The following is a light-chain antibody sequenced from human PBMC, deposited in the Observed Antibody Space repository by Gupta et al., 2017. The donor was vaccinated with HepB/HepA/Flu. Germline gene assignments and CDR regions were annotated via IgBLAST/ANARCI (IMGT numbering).Light chain of an antibody. J-gene: IGKJ4*01. CDR2: DAS. CDR3: QQYEDLVLT. Sequence: DIQMTQSPSSLSASVGDRVTITCQASQNIGRHVSWYHQRPGKAPKLLIYDASRLQTGVPSRFSSSGSGTFFSLTISSLQTEDFATYYCQQYEDLVLTFGGGTKLEIK. V-gene: IGKV1-33*01. CDR1: QNIGRH.